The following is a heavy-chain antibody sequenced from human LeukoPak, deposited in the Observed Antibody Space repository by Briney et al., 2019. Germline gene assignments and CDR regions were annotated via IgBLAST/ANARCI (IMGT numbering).Heavy chain of an antibody. CDR2: IYHSGST. J-gene: IGHJ5*02. Sequence: PSETLSLTCTVSGGSISSYYWSWIRQPPGKGLEWIGSIYHSGSTYYNPSLKSRVTISVDTSKNQFSLKLSSVTAADTAVYYCAREIAVTGTLRFDPWGQGTLVTVSS. CDR3: AREIAVTGTLRFDP. V-gene: IGHV4-38-2*02. D-gene: IGHD6-19*01. CDR1: GGSISSYY.